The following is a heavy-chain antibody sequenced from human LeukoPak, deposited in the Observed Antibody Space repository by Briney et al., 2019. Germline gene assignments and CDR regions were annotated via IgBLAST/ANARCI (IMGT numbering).Heavy chain of an antibody. CDR3: ARVFDSSGYRYWYFDL. CDR2: INWNGGST. Sequence: GGSLRLSCAASGFTFNTYGMSWVRQAPGKGLEWVSGINWNGGSTGYADSVKGRFTISRDNAKNSLYLQMNSLRAEDTALYHCARVFDSSGYRYWYFDLWGRGTLVTVSS. J-gene: IGHJ2*01. CDR1: GFTFNTYG. V-gene: IGHV3-20*01. D-gene: IGHD3-22*01.